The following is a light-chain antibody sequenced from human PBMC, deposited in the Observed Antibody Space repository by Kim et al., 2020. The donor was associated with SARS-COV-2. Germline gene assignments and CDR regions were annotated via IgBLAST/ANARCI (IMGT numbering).Light chain of an antibody. Sequence: DIQMTQSPSTLSASVGDRVTITCRARQSISSWLAWYQQKPGKAPKLLIYKASTLEGGVPSRFSGSGSGTQFTLTISSLQPDDFATYYCQQYNSYPMTFGQGTKVEIK. J-gene: IGKJ1*01. CDR1: QSISSW. CDR3: QQYNSYPMT. CDR2: KAS. V-gene: IGKV1-5*03.